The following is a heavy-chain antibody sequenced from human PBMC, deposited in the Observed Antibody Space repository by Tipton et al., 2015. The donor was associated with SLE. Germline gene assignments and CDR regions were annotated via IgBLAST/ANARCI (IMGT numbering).Heavy chain of an antibody. V-gene: IGHV4-61*02. Sequence: TLSLTCTVSGGSISSGSYYWSWIRQPAGKGLEWIGRIYTSGSTNYNPSLKSRVTISVDTSKNHFSLKLSSVTAADTAVYYCARESGYDWGDFDYWGQGTLVTVSS. D-gene: IGHD5-12*01. CDR2: IYTSGST. CDR1: GGSISSGSYY. J-gene: IGHJ4*02. CDR3: ARESGYDWGDFDY.